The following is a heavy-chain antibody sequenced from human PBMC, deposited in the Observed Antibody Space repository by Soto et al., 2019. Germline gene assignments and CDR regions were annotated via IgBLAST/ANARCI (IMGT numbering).Heavy chain of an antibody. J-gene: IGHJ4*02. D-gene: IGHD2-15*01. V-gene: IGHV1-2*02. CDR1: GYTFTGYY. CDR3: ARIEVHGGIPGF. Sequence: GASVKVSCKASGYTFTGYYMHWVRQAPGQGLEWMGWINPNSGGTYYAQKFQGRVTMTRDTSISTAYMQLSRLRSDDTAVYYFARIEVHGGIPGFCGQRTQVTVSS. CDR2: INPNSGGT.